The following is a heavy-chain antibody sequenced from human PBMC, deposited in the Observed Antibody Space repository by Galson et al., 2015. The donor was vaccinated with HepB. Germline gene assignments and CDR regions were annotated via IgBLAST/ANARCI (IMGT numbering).Heavy chain of an antibody. D-gene: IGHD4-17*01. J-gene: IGHJ6*02. V-gene: IGHV1-69*13. Sequence: SVKVSCKASGGTFSSYAISWVRQAPGQGLEWMGGIIPIFGTANYAQKFQGRVTITADESTSTAYMELSSLRSEDTAVYYCARERDGDYGSDPYYYYGMDVWGQGTTVTVSS. CDR3: ARERDGDYGSDPYYYYGMDV. CDR1: GGTFSSYA. CDR2: IIPIFGTA.